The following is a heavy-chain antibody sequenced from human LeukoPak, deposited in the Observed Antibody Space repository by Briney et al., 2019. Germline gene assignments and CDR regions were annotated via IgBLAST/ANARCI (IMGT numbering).Heavy chain of an antibody. J-gene: IGHJ6*03. CDR3: PRTTTSYYYYMDV. D-gene: IGHD1-1*01. CDR2: INHSGST. Sequence: SETLSLTCAVFGGSFSDYYWSWIRQPPGKGLEWIGEINHSGSTNYNPSLKSRVTMSVDTSKNQFSLKLTSVTAADTAVYYCPRTTTSYYYYMDVWGKGTTVTVSS. V-gene: IGHV4-34*01. CDR1: GGSFSDYY.